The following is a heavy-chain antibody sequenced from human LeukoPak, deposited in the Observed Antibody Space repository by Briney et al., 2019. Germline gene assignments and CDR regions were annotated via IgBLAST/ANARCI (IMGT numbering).Heavy chain of an antibody. CDR1: GFTFSSYW. CDR2: INSDGSST. V-gene: IGHV3-74*01. D-gene: IGHD6-13*01. J-gene: IGHJ5*01. Sequence: PGGSLRLSCAASGFTFSSYWMHWVRQAPGKGLAWVSRINSDGSSTSYADSVKGRFTISRDNSKNTLYLQMDSLRAEDTAVYYCARDFIAAAGNSWGQGTLVTVSS. CDR3: ARDFIAAAGNS.